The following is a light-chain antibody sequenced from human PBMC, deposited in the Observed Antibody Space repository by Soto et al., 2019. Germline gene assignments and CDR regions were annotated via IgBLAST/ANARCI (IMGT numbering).Light chain of an antibody. Sequence: QPASVSASPGQSITISCAGTSSDVGGYNYVSWYQQYPGKAPKLMIYEVSNRPSGVSNRFSGSKSGNTASLTISGLQAEDEADYYCNSYTSSSTWVFGGGTKLTVL. V-gene: IGLV2-14*01. CDR1: SSDVGGYNY. J-gene: IGLJ3*02. CDR3: NSYTSSSTWV. CDR2: EVS.